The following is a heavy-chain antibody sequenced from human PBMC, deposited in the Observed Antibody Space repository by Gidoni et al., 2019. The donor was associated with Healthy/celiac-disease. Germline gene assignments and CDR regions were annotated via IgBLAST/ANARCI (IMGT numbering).Heavy chain of an antibody. D-gene: IGHD1-26*01. J-gene: IGHJ4*02. V-gene: IGHV4-39*01. CDR1: GGSISSSSYY. CDR2: IYYSGST. CDR3: ARRAGATYYFDY. Sequence: QLQLQESGPGLVKPSESLSLTCTVSGGSISSSSYYWCWIRQPPGKGLEWIGSIYYSGSTYYNPSLKSRVTISVDTSKNQFSLKLSSVTAADTAVYYCARRAGATYYFDYWGQGTLVTVSS.